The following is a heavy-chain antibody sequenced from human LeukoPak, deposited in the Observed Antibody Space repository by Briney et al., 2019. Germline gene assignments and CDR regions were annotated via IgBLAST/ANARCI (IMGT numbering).Heavy chain of an antibody. Sequence: GGSLRLSCAASGFTFSSYSMNWVRQAPGKGLEWVSSISSSSSYIYYADSVKGRFTISRDNAKNSLYLQMNSLRAEDTAVYYRARGPRRDGYNSDYWGQGTLVTVSS. D-gene: IGHD5-24*01. CDR2: ISSSSSYI. CDR1: GFTFSSYS. J-gene: IGHJ4*02. CDR3: ARGPRRDGYNSDY. V-gene: IGHV3-21*01.